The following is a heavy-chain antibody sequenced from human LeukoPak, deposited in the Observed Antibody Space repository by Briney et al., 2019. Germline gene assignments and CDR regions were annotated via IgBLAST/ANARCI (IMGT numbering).Heavy chain of an antibody. D-gene: IGHD5-18*01. J-gene: IGHJ4*02. CDR2: ISSSSSYI. Sequence: GGSLRLSCAASGFTFSSYSMNWVRQAPGKGLEWVSSISSSSSYIYYADSVKGRFTISRDNAKNSLYLQMNSLRAEDTAVYYCARDRWDTAMVSPFDYWGQGTLVTVSS. CDR1: GFTFSSYS. V-gene: IGHV3-21*01. CDR3: ARDRWDTAMVSPFDY.